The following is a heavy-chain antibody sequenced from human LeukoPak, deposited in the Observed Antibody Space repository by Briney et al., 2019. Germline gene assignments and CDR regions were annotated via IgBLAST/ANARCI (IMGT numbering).Heavy chain of an antibody. V-gene: IGHV4-4*02. D-gene: IGHD3-22*01. Sequence: PSETLSHTCTVSGDSINSLDLWSWVHQPPGKGLEWIGEMYLSGTTHSNPSVKSRVTISIDKSKNQFFLNLSSVTAADTAVYYCAGLVGRYSSGLYYYYFDYWGQGTLVTVSS. J-gene: IGHJ4*02. CDR1: GDSINSLDL. CDR3: AGLVGRYSSGLYYYYFDY. CDR2: MYLSGTT.